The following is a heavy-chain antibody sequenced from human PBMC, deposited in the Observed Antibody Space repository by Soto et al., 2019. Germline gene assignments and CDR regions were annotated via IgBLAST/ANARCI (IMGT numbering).Heavy chain of an antibody. J-gene: IGHJ6*02. V-gene: IGHV1-46*01. Sequence: QMQLVQSGAEVKRPGASVRVSCKSSGYTFTSFYIHWVRQAPGQGLEWMGIINPSGGITNFAQRFQGRVTMPRDMSTKTHYMELSSLKSDDTAVYYCASSPAFSSSWYGIPPDPSHGMDVWGQGTTVTVS. CDR2: INPSGGIT. CDR3: ASSPAFSSSWYGIPPDPSHGMDV. CDR1: GYTFTSFY. D-gene: IGHD6-13*01.